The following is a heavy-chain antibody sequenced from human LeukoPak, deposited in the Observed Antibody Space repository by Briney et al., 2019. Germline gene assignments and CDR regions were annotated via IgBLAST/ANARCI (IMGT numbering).Heavy chain of an antibody. CDR1: GGSISSYY. D-gene: IGHD3-9*01. CDR3: ARDSLTGYSSYFDN. CDR2: ISYSGST. Sequence: SETLSLTCTVSGGSISSYYWSWIRQPPGKGLERIGYISYSGSTNFNPSLKSRVTISVDTSKNQFSLKLSSVTAADTAVYYCARDSLTGYSSYFDNWGQGTLVTVSS. J-gene: IGHJ4*02. V-gene: IGHV4-59*01.